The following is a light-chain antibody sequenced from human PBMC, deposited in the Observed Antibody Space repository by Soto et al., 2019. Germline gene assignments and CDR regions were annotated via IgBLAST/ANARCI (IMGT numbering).Light chain of an antibody. Sequence: DIQMTQSPSTLSASVGDRATITCRASQRITGWLAWYQQKPGEGPQLLIYDASSLESGVPPRFSGSGSGTEFTLTISNLQPDDFATYYCQQYDNDSTFGQGTKVDIK. CDR1: QRITGW. CDR2: DAS. CDR3: QQYDNDST. V-gene: IGKV1-5*01. J-gene: IGKJ1*01.